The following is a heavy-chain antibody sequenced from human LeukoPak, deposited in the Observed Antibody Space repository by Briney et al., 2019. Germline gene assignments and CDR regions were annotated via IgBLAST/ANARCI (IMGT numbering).Heavy chain of an antibody. Sequence: SETLSLTRTVSGGSISSGGNYWSWLRQLPGKGLEWIGYIYYVGNTNYNPSLKSRLSMSVDTSKNQFSLSLTSVTAADTAVYYCARVEVIGSTRYFDYWGQGAMVSVSS. V-gene: IGHV4-31*03. CDR1: GGSISSGGNY. D-gene: IGHD3-16*02. CDR3: ARVEVIGSTRYFDY. J-gene: IGHJ4*02. CDR2: IYYVGNT.